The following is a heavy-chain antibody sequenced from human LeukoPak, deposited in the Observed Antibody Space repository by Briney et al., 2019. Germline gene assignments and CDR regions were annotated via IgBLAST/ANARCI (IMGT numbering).Heavy chain of an antibody. J-gene: IGHJ4*02. Sequence: GGSLRLSCAASGFTFSSSAMSWVRQAPGKGLEWVSAISNNGGYTYYADSVQGRFTISRDNSKSTLCLQMNSLRAEDTAVYYCAKQLGYCSDGSCYFPYWGQRTLVTVSS. CDR2: ISNNGGYT. V-gene: IGHV3-23*01. CDR3: AKQLGYCSDGSCYFPY. CDR1: GFTFSSSA. D-gene: IGHD2-15*01.